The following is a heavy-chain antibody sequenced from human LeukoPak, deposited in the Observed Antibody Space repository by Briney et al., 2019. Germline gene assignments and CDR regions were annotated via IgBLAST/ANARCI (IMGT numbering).Heavy chain of an antibody. CDR3: ARPNPPIYYYDSSGYDLPKSDQYYFDY. D-gene: IGHD3-22*01. Sequence: ASVKVSCKASGYSFADYYMHWVRQAPGQGLEWMGWIKPNSGGTRSAQKFQGRVTMTKDTSISTVYMELSSLRSEDTAVYYCARPNPPIYYYDSSGYDLPKSDQYYFDYWGQGTLVTVSS. CDR2: IKPNSGGT. J-gene: IGHJ4*02. V-gene: IGHV1-2*02. CDR1: GYSFADYY.